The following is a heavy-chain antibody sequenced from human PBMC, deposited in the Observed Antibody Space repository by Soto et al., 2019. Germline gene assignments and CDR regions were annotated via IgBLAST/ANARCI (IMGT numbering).Heavy chain of an antibody. CDR3: ASDRQPAAMTGSPYYFDY. V-gene: IGHV1-69*02. J-gene: IGHJ4*02. D-gene: IGHD2-2*01. CDR1: GGTFSSYT. Sequence: ASVKVSCKASGGTFSSYTISWVRQAPGQGLEWMGRIIPILGIANYAQKFQGRVTITADKSTSTAYMELSSLRSEDTAVYYCASDRQPAAMTGSPYYFDYWGQGTLVTVSS. CDR2: IIPILGIA.